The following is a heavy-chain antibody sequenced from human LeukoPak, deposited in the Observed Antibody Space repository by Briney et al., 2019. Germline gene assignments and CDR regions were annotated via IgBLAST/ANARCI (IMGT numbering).Heavy chain of an antibody. CDR3: ASSVRLIPHGPDALDI. CDR2: IYSGGRT. D-gene: IGHD3-16*01. Sequence: GGSLRLSCAASGFTVSTKYMSWVRQAPGKGLEWVSVIYSGGRTYYADSVKGRFTISRDNSKNTLYLQMNSLRAEDTAVYYCASSVRLIPHGPDALDIWGQGTMVTVSS. CDR1: GFTVSTKY. J-gene: IGHJ3*02. V-gene: IGHV3-53*01.